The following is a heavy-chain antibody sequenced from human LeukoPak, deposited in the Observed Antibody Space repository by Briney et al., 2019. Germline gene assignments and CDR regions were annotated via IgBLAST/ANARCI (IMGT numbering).Heavy chain of an antibody. CDR1: GFTFSGSA. CDR2: IRSKANSYAT. CDR3: TRQGCYDMLTGQPVDY. D-gene: IGHD3-9*01. J-gene: IGHJ4*02. V-gene: IGHV3-73*01. Sequence: PGGSLKLSCAASGFTFSGSAMHWVRRASGKGLEWVGRIRSKANSYATAYAASVKGRFTISSDDSKNTAYLQMNSLKTEDTAVYYCTRQGCYDMLTGQPVDYWGQGTLVTVSS.